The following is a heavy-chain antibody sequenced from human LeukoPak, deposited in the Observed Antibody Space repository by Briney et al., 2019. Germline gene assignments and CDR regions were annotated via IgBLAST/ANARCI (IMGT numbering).Heavy chain of an antibody. V-gene: IGHV1-69*13. CDR1: GGTFSSYA. Sequence: SVKVSCKASGGTFSSYAISWVRQAPGQGLEWMGGIIPIFGTANYAQKFQGRVTITADESTSTAYMELSSLRSEDTAVYYCASVAGQLVRVGFYFDYWGRGTLVTVSS. CDR2: IIPIFGTA. D-gene: IGHD6-6*01. CDR3: ASVAGQLVRVGFYFDY. J-gene: IGHJ4*02.